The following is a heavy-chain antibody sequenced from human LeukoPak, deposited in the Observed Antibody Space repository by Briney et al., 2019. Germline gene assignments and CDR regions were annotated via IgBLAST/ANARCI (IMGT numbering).Heavy chain of an antibody. CDR3: ARETSRILYH. CDR1: GYSISNGYY. Sequence: SETLSLTCAVSGYSISNGYYWGWIRQSPGKGLQWIANVYHNGNTFYNPSLKNRVTIAVDTSNNQFSLTMTSVTAADTAVYFYARETSRILYHWGQGTLVTVSS. J-gene: IGHJ5*02. CDR2: VYHNGNT. V-gene: IGHV4-38-2*02.